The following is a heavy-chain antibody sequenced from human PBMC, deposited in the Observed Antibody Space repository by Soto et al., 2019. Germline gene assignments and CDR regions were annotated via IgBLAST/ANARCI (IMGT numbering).Heavy chain of an antibody. J-gene: IGHJ4*02. D-gene: IGHD1-26*01. Sequence: SETLSLTCTVSGGAINSDYWSWIRQPPGKGLEWIGYIYYSGSTNYNSSLKSRVTISIDTSKNQFSLKLNSVTAADTAVYYCARSPMGVLFRYYFDYWGQGTLVTVSS. CDR3: ARSPMGVLFRYYFDY. CDR2: IYYSGST. V-gene: IGHV4-59*12. CDR1: GGAINSDY.